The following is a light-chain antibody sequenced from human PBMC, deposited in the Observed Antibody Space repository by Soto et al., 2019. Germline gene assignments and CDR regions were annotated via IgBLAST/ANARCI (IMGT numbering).Light chain of an antibody. CDR1: KLGDKY. Sequence: SYELTQPPSVSVPPGQTASITCSGDKLGDKYTCWYQQKPGQSPVLVIYQHSQRPSGIPERFSGSNSGNTATLTISGTQAMDEADYYCQAWDSSTDVVFGGGTQLTVL. V-gene: IGLV3-1*01. CDR3: QAWDSSTDVV. J-gene: IGLJ2*01. CDR2: QHS.